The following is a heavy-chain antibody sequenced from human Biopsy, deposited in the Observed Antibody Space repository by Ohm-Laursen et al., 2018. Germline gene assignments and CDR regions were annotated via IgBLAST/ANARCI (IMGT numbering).Heavy chain of an antibody. Sequence: SSMKVSCKASGYSFSTYDVNWVRRARGQGLEWIRWMIPSSGKTGYAQRFQGRVTLTMNTSISTAYMELSGLRSEDTAVYFCARGYSRRVSIFEASIYWFDTWGQGTLVTVSS. CDR2: MIPSSGKT. CDR3: ARGYSRRVSIFEASIYWFDT. J-gene: IGHJ5*02. V-gene: IGHV1-8*01. CDR1: GYSFSTYD. D-gene: IGHD6-6*01.